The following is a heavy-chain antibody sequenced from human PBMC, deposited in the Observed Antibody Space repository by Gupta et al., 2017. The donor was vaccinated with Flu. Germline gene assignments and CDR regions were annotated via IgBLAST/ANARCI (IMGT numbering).Heavy chain of an antibody. J-gene: IGHJ5*02. CDR2: ISYDGSNK. Sequence: QVQLVEAGGGVVQPGRYLRLSCAASGFTFSSYGMHWVRQAPGNGLELVAVISYDGSNKYYADSVKGRFTISRDKTKYTLWLQMNSLRAKDAAEYYCASSGWYSLQIGVDHWGQGTLVTVSS. CDR1: GFTFSSYG. V-gene: IGHV3-30*03. CDR3: ASSGWYSLQIGVDH. D-gene: IGHD6-19*01.